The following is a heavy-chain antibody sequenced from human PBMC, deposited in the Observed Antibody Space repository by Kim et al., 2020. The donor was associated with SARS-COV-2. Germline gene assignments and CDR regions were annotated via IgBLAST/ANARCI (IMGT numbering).Heavy chain of an antibody. Sequence: ASVKVSCKASRYTFTSYDINWVRQATGQGLEWMGWMNPNSGNTGYAQKFQGRVTMTRNTSISTAYMELSSLRSEDTAVYYCARAVRGSGFGVVIIRAYYMDVWGKGTTVTVSS. D-gene: IGHD3-3*01. V-gene: IGHV1-8*01. CDR3: ARAVRGSGFGVVIIRAYYMDV. CDR1: RYTFTSYD. CDR2: MNPNSGNT. J-gene: IGHJ6*03.